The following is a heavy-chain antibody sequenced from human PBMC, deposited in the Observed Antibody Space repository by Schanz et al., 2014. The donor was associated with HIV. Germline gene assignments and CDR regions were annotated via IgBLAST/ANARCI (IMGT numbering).Heavy chain of an antibody. CDR1: GFTFSSYS. V-gene: IGHV3-23*04. CDR2: ISGSGLST. D-gene: IGHD3-10*01. CDR3: AKGQRGVVRGDIDY. Sequence: EVQLVESGGGLVQPGGSLRLSCAASGFTFSSYSMNWVRQAPGKGLEWVSVISGSGLSTYYADSVKGRFTISRDNSKNTLYLQMNSLRAEDTAVYYCAKGQRGVVRGDIDYWGQGTLVTVSP. J-gene: IGHJ4*02.